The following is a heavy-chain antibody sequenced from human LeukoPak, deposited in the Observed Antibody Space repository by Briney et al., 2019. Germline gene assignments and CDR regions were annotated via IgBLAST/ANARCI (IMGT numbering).Heavy chain of an antibody. Sequence: PGGSLRLSCAASGFTFSSYAMHWVRQAPGKGLEWVAVISYDGSNKYYADSVKGRFTISRDNSKNTLYLQMNSLRAEDTAVYYCARDGGGKLDHWGQGTLVTVSS. D-gene: IGHD1-26*01. CDR3: ARDGGGKLDH. CDR2: ISYDGSNK. CDR1: GFTFSSYA. V-gene: IGHV3-30*07. J-gene: IGHJ4*02.